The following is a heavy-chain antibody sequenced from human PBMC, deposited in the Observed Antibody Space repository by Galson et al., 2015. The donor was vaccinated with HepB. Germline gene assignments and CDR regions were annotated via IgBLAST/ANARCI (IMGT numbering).Heavy chain of an antibody. Sequence: SVTVSCKASGYSFKTYGINWVRRAPGQGLEWMGWIKPHNGETKYARQFQGRVTMTTDTSARTASMELRSLRSGDTAVYYCARGWELMGYYLDYWGQGTLVTVYS. CDR2: IKPHNGET. D-gene: IGHD2-8*01. J-gene: IGHJ4*02. CDR1: GYSFKTYG. CDR3: ARGWELMGYYLDY. V-gene: IGHV1-18*01.